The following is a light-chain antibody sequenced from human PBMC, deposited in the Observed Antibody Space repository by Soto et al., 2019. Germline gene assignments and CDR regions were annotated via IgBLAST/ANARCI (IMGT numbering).Light chain of an antibody. CDR2: DAS. Sequence: EIVLTQSPATLSLSPGERATLSCRASQSVSSYLAWYQQKPGQAPRLLIYDASNRATGIPARFSGSGCGTDVTLTTSSLDAGDFAVYYCQQRSNWLPYTFGQGTKLEIK. CDR1: QSVSSY. J-gene: IGKJ2*01. V-gene: IGKV3-11*01. CDR3: QQRSNWLPYT.